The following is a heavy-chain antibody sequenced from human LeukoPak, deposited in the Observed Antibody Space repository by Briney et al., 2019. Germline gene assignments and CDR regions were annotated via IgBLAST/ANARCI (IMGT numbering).Heavy chain of an antibody. CDR3: ARGNIVVVPARNWFDP. CDR1: GYTFTGYY. CDR2: IDPNSGGT. Sequence: ASVKVSCKASGYTFTGYYMHWVRQAPGQGLEWMGWIDPNSGGTNYAQKFQGRDTMTRDTSISTAYMELSRLRSDDTAVYYCARGNIVVVPARNWFDPWGQGTLVTVSS. V-gene: IGHV1-2*02. D-gene: IGHD2-2*01. J-gene: IGHJ5*02.